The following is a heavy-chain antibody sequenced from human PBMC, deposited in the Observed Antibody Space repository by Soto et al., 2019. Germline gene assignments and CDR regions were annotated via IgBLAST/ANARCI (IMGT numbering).Heavy chain of an antibody. CDR1: GGSISSYY. Sequence: SETLSLTCTVSGGSISSYYWSWIRQPPGKGLEWIGYIYYSGSTNYNPSLKSRVTISVDTSKNQFSLKLSSVTAADTAVYYCANAGYCSGGSCYGMDVWGQGTTVTVSS. CDR3: ANAGYCSGGSCYGMDV. J-gene: IGHJ6*02. CDR2: IYYSGST. V-gene: IGHV4-59*01. D-gene: IGHD2-15*01.